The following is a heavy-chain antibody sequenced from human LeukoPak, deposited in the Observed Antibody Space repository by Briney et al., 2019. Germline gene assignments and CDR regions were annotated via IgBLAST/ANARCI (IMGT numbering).Heavy chain of an antibody. CDR2: IYYSGST. CDR3: ARRGLDTFDY. J-gene: IGHJ4*02. CDR1: GGSISSSSYY. D-gene: IGHD5-18*01. Sequence: SETLSLTCTVFGGSISSSSYYWGWIRQPPGKGLEWIGSIYYSGSTYYNPSLKSRVTISVDTSKNQFSLKLSSVTAADTAVYYCARRGLDTFDYWGQGTLVTVSS. V-gene: IGHV4-39*01.